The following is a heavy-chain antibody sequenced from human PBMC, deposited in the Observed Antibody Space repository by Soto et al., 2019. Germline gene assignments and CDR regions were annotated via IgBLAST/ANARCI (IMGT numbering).Heavy chain of an antibody. D-gene: IGHD7-27*01. CDR2: ISGGGDAA. CDR3: ARKILGSTTRPNYWYFDL. Sequence: EVQVLESGGGLVQPGGSLRLSCAGSGFTFIYYAMNWVRQAPGTGLEWVSSISGGGDAAFFPDSLRGRFTISRDNSKNTVTLQMTSLGVDATAVYYCARKILGSTTRPNYWYFDLWGRGTLVTVSS. J-gene: IGHJ2*01. V-gene: IGHV3-23*01. CDR1: GFTFIYYA.